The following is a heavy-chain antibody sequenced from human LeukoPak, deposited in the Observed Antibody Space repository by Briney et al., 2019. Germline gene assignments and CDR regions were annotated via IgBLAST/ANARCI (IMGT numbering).Heavy chain of an antibody. CDR3: ARYWASLPAEAWRSGDTVPDY. CDR2: IYTSGST. D-gene: IGHD3-3*01. Sequence: SETLSLTCTVSGGSISSGSYYWSWIRQPAGKGLEWIGRIYTSGSTYYNPSLKSRVTISVDTSKNQFSLKLSSVTAADTAVYYCARYWASLPAEAWRSGDTVPDYWGQGTLVTVSS. CDR1: GGSISSGSYY. V-gene: IGHV4-61*02. J-gene: IGHJ4*02.